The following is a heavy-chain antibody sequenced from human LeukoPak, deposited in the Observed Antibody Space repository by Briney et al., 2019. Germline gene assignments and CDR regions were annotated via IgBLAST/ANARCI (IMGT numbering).Heavy chain of an antibody. J-gene: IGHJ5*02. Sequence: GASVKVSCKASGYTFTSYYMHWVRQAPGQGLEWMGFINPCGGSTNYAQKLQGRVTMTRDTSTSTVYMELSSLRSEDTAVYYCARGLRAARILYSTLDNWFDPWGEGTLVTVSS. V-gene: IGHV1-46*01. CDR3: ARGLRAARILYSTLDNWFDP. D-gene: IGHD2-8*01. CDR2: INPCGGST. CDR1: GYTFTSYY.